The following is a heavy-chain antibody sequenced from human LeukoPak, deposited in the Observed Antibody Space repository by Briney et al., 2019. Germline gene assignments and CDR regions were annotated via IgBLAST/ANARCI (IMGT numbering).Heavy chain of an antibody. D-gene: IGHD3-22*01. CDR2: IYSGGST. CDR1: GFTVSSNY. V-gene: IGHV3-53*01. J-gene: IGHJ4*02. Sequence: GGSLRLSCAASGFTVSSNYMSWVRQAPGKGLEWVSVIYSGGSTYYADSVRGRFTISRDNSKNTLYLQMNSLRAEDTAVYYCAKELALAYYCDSSGYYYVGYWGQGTLVTVSS. CDR3: AKELALAYYCDSSGYYYVGY.